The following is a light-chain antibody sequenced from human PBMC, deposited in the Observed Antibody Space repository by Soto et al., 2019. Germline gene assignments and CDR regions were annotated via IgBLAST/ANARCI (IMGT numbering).Light chain of an antibody. CDR2: EVR. CDR1: SSDVGAYYF. Sequence: QSALTQPASVSGSPGQSITISCTGTSSDVGAYYFVSWYQQHPDKAPKLMIYEVRNRPSGVSNRFSGSKSVNTATLTISGLQAEDEADYYCSSYTTSSTRVFGTGTKLTVL. CDR3: SSYTTSSTRV. J-gene: IGLJ1*01. V-gene: IGLV2-14*03.